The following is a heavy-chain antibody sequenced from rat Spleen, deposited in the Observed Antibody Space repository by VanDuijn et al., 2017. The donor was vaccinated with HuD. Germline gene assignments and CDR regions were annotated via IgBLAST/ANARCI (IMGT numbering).Heavy chain of an antibody. CDR2: ISYDGSST. CDR3: ARVRRVSDYYFDY. V-gene: IGHV5-29*01. Sequence: EVQLVESDGGLVQPGRSLKLSCAASGFTFSDYYMAWVRQAPTKGLEWVATISYDGSSTYYRDSVKGRFTISRDNAKSTLYLQMDSLRSEDTATYYWARVRRVSDYYFDYWGQGGMVTVSS. J-gene: IGHJ2*01. CDR1: GFTFSDYY. D-gene: IGHD1-11*01.